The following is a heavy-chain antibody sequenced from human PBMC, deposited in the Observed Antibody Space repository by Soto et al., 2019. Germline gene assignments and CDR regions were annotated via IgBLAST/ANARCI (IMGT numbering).Heavy chain of an antibody. CDR3: ARGYGSGSSLRLFYGMDV. Sequence: ASVNVSCKASGGTFSSYAISWVRQAPGQGLEWMGGIIPIFGTANYAQKFQGRVTITADKSTSTAYMELSSLRSEDTAVYYCARGYGSGSSLRLFYGMDVWGQGTTVTVSS. CDR1: GGTFSSYA. D-gene: IGHD3-10*01. CDR2: IIPIFGTA. J-gene: IGHJ6*02. V-gene: IGHV1-69*06.